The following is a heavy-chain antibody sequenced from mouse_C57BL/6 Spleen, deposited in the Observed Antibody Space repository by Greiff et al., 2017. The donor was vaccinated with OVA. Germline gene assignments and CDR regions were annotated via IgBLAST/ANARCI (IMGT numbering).Heavy chain of an antibody. Sequence: EVQLQQSGPELVKPGASVKISCKASGYTFTDYYMNWVKQSHGKSLEWIGDINPNNGGTSYNQKFKGKATLTVDKSSSTAYMELRSLTSEDSAVYYCARGAPVYDYGWFAYWGQGTLVTVSA. D-gene: IGHD2-4*01. CDR3: ARGAPVYDYGWFAY. J-gene: IGHJ3*01. CDR1: GYTFTDYY. V-gene: IGHV1-26*01. CDR2: INPNNGGT.